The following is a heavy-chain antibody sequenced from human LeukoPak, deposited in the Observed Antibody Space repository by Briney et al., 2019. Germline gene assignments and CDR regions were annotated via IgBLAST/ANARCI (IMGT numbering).Heavy chain of an antibody. V-gene: IGHV4-34*01. J-gene: IGHJ6*03. Sequence: PSETLSLTCAVYGGSFSGYYWSWIRQPPGKGLEWIGEINHSGSTNYNPSLKSRVTISVDTSKNQFSLKLSSVTAADTAVYYCARGRYYDFWSGYFRVYYYMDVWGKGTTVTVSS. CDR3: ARGRYYDFWSGYFRVYYYMDV. CDR1: GGSFSGYY. CDR2: INHSGST. D-gene: IGHD3-3*01.